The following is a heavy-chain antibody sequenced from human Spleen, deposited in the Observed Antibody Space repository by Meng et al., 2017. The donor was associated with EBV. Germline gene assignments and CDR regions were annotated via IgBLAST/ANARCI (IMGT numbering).Heavy chain of an antibody. CDR1: CGSVSSSSAS. Sequence: GLLQESRRALLNRSDTLSLPCRGSCGSVSSSSASWDWIRQHRGKGLEWMGHRYFSGRSENNPSLRSGITISIDTSKNQISLRLTSVDAADTAVYFCARGGHSGYDLDYWGQGTLVTVSS. CDR2: RYFSGRS. CDR3: ARGGHSGYDLDY. V-gene: IGHV4-61*01. D-gene: IGHD6-25*01. J-gene: IGHJ4*02.